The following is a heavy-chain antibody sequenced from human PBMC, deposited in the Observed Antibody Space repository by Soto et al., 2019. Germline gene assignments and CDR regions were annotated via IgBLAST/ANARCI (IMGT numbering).Heavy chain of an antibody. CDR2: IYPGDSDT. D-gene: IGHD6-19*01. J-gene: IGHJ6*03. CDR3: ARQVDTSGWYSHYYMDV. Sequence: GESLKISCMGSGYRFTSYLIGWVRQLHGKGLEWMGIIYPGDSDTRYSPSFQGQVTISADKSISTAYLQWSSLKASDTAMYYCARQVDTSGWYSHYYMDVWGKGTTVTVSS. CDR1: GYRFTSYL. V-gene: IGHV5-51*01.